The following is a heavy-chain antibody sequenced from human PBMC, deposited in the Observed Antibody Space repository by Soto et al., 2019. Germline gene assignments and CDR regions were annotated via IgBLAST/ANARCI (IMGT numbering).Heavy chain of an antibody. CDR2: ISGSGGST. J-gene: IGHJ3*02. Sequence: GGSLRLSCAASGFTFSSYAMSWVRQAPGQGLEWVSAISGSGGSTYYADSVKGRFTISRDNSKNTLYLQMNSLRAEDTAVYYCAKASLRFLEWLPDHDAFDIWGQGTMVTVSS. CDR3: AKASLRFLEWLPDHDAFDI. V-gene: IGHV3-23*01. CDR1: GFTFSSYA. D-gene: IGHD3-3*01.